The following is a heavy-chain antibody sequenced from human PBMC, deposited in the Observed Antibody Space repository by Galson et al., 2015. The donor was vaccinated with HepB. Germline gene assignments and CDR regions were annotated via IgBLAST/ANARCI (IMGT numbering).Heavy chain of an antibody. CDR2: IKQDGSEK. J-gene: IGHJ4*02. D-gene: IGHD6-19*01. Sequence: SLRLSCAASGFTFTHYWMSWVRQAPGKGLEWVANIKQDGSEKYYVDSVKGRFTISRDNAKNSLYLQMNSLRAEDTAVYYCAMDSSGWYSGSYWGQGTLVIVSS. V-gene: IGHV3-7*03. CDR1: GFTFTHYW. CDR3: AMDSSGWYSGSY.